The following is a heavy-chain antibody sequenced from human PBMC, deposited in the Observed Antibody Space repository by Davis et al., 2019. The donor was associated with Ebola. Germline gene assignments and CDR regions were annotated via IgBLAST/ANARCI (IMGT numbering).Heavy chain of an antibody. Sequence: SETLSLTCTVSGGSISSYYWSWIRQPPGKGLEWIGEINHSGSTNYNPSLKSRVTISVDTSKNQFSLEVRSVTAADTAFYYCVRGSDAYKTGYWGQGTLVTVSS. CDR1: GGSISSYY. V-gene: IGHV4-34*01. CDR2: INHSGST. J-gene: IGHJ4*02. CDR3: VRGSDAYKTGY. D-gene: IGHD5-24*01.